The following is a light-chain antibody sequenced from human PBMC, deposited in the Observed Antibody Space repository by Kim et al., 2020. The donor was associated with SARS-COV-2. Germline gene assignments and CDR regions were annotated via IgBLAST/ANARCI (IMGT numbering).Light chain of an antibody. V-gene: IGKV3-11*01. Sequence: EIVLPQSPAPLSLSPGERATLSHRASQSVSSYLAWYQQTPGQAPRLLIYDASNRATGISARFSGSGSGTDFTFTISSLETEDFAVYYCQQRCNRPKPFGHGTKLDI. CDR2: DAS. CDR3: QQRCNRPKP. J-gene: IGKJ2*01. CDR1: QSVSSY.